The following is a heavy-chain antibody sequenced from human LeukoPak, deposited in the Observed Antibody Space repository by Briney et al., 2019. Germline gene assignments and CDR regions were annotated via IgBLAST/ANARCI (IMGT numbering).Heavy chain of an antibody. Sequence: ASVKVSCKASGYTFTGYYMHWGRQAPGQGLEWMGCINPNSGGTNYAQKCQGRLTMTRDTSISTAYMELSRLRSDDTALYYCARDSPSYYMDVWGKGTTVTVSS. CDR3: ARDSPSYYMDV. CDR1: GYTFTGYY. V-gene: IGHV1-2*02. J-gene: IGHJ6*03. CDR2: INPNSGGT.